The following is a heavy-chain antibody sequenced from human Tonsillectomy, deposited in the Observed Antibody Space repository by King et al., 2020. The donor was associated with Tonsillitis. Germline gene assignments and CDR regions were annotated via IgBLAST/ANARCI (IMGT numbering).Heavy chain of an antibody. J-gene: IGHJ4*02. D-gene: IGHD3-9*01. Sequence: VQLVESGGGVVQPGRSLRLSCAASGFTFSSYAMHWVRQAPGKGLEWVAVISYDGSNKYYAESVKGRFTISRDNSKNTLYLQMNSLRAEDTAVYYCAREVYFDWLLPKFDYWGQGTLVTVSS. CDR3: AREVYFDWLLPKFDY. V-gene: IGHV3-30-3*01. CDR2: ISYDGSNK. CDR1: GFTFSSYA.